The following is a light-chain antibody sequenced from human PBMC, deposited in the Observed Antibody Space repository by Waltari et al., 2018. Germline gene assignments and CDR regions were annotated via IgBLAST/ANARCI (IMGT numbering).Light chain of an antibody. CDR3: VLSMGSGIWV. Sequence: QTVVTQEPSLSVSPGGTVTLTCCLSSGSVYTTYYPIWDHQAPGQAPRTLIFDTNTRSSGVPDRFSGSILDNKAALTITGAQADDESDYYCVLSMGSGIWVFGGGTKLTVL. V-gene: IGLV8-61*01. CDR2: DTN. CDR1: SGSVYTTYY. J-gene: IGLJ3*02.